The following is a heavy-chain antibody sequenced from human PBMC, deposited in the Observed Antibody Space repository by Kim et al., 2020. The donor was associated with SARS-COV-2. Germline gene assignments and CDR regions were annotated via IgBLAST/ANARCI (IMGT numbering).Heavy chain of an antibody. CDR2: IIPMVGLP. CDR3: ARPAGGFGEALGC. J-gene: IGHJ4*02. CDR1: GETFSSYN. D-gene: IGHD3-10*01. V-gene: IGHV1-69*02. Sequence: SVKVSCKVFGETFSSYNINWVRQAPGQGLEWMGRIIPMVGLPDYAQKFQGRVTIIADRSTSTVYMDVRGLRSEDTAAYYCARPAGGFGEALGCWGQG.